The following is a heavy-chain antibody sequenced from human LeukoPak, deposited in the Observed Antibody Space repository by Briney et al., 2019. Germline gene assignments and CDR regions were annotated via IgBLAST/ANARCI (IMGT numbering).Heavy chain of an antibody. D-gene: IGHD6-13*01. CDR2: IIPTFGTA. CDR3: ARERIAAAQNWFDP. CDR1: GGTFSSYA. J-gene: IGHJ5*02. V-gene: IGHV1-69*13. Sequence: SVKVSCKASGGTFSSYAISWVRQAPGQGLEWMGGIIPTFGTANYAQKFQGRVTITADESTSTAYMELSSLRSEDTAVYYCARERIAAAQNWFDPWGQGTLVTVSS.